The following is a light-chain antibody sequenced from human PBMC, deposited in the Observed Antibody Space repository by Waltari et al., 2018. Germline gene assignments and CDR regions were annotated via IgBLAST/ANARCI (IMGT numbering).Light chain of an antibody. J-gene: IGLJ1*01. CDR3: QVWDSSSKYV. V-gene: IGLV3-21*02. Sequence: SYVLTQPPSVSVAPGQTATITCEESNIGSKTVHWYRQKPGQAPVVVVYDDTFRPSGIPDRFSGSNSGRTATLTISRVEAGDEADYYCQVWDSSSKYVFGTGTKVTVL. CDR2: DDT. CDR1: NIGSKT.